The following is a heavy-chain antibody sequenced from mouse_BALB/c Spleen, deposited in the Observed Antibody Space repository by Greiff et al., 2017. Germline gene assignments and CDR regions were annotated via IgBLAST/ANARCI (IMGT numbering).Heavy chain of an antibody. CDR1: GYSITSGYY. Sequence: EVQLVESGPGLVKPSQSLSLTCSVTGYSITSGYYWNWIRQFPGNKLEWMGYISYDGSNNYNPSLKNRISITRDTSKNQFFLKLNSVTTEDTATYYCARGRDYYGSSRYFDVWGAGTTVTVSS. V-gene: IGHV3-6*02. CDR2: ISYDGSN. J-gene: IGHJ1*01. CDR3: ARGRDYYGSSRYFDV. D-gene: IGHD1-1*01.